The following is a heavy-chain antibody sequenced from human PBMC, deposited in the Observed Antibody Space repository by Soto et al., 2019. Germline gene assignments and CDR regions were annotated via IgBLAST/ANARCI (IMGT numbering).Heavy chain of an antibody. D-gene: IGHD2-8*01. V-gene: IGHV4-34*01. Sequence: PSETLSLTCAVYGGSLSDYYWSWIRQPPGKGLEWIGQINHSGSTRYNPSLKSRVTISIDKSKNQFYLDLNSVTAADTAMYYCARNGYCTRPACIVGWFDHWGPGTMVTVS. J-gene: IGHJ5*02. CDR2: INHSGST. CDR1: GGSLSDYY. CDR3: ARNGYCTRPACIVGWFDH.